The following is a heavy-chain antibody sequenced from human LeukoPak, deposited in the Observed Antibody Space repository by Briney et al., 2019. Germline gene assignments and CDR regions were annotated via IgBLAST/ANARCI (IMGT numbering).Heavy chain of an antibody. J-gene: IGHJ5*02. CDR1: GYTFSDYY. V-gene: IGHV1-2*02. Sequence: ASVKVSCKASGYTFSDYYMHWVRQAPGLGLEWMGWMNPKNGGTNYAQKFQGRVIMTRDTSINTAYMELSRLTSDDTAVYYCARCSVVVQAAINWFDPWGQGTLVTVSS. D-gene: IGHD2-2*01. CDR3: ARCSVVVQAAINWFDP. CDR2: MNPKNGGT.